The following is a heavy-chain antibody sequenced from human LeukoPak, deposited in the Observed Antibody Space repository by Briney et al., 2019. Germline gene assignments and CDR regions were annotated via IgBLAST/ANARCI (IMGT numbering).Heavy chain of an antibody. J-gene: IGHJ3*02. V-gene: IGHV4-61*01. D-gene: IGHD4-17*01. CDR1: GGSVSSGSYY. Sequence: SETLSLTCTVSGGSVSSGSYYWSWIRQPPGKGLEWIGYIYYSGSTNYNPSLKSRVTISVDTSKNQFSLKLSSVTAADTAVYYCARVRAVTNDAFDIWGQGTMVAVSS. CDR3: ARVRAVTNDAFDI. CDR2: IYYSGST.